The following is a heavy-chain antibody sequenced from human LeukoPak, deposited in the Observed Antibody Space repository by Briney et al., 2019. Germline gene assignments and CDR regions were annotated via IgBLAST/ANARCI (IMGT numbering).Heavy chain of an antibody. CDR2: IYTSGST. V-gene: IGHV4-61*02. Sequence: SETLSLTCTVSGGSISSGSYYWSWIRQPAGKGLEWIGRIYTSGSTNYNPSLKSRVTISVDTSKNQFSLKLSSVTAADTAVYYCARLGIQQQLPQDYWYFDLRGRGTLVTVSS. J-gene: IGHJ2*01. CDR3: ARLGIQQQLPQDYWYFDL. D-gene: IGHD6-13*01. CDR1: GGSISSGSYY.